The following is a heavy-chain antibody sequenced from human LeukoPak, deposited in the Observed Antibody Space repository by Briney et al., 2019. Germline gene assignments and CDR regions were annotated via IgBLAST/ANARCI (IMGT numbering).Heavy chain of an antibody. D-gene: IGHD6-13*01. CDR2: IYST. J-gene: IGHJ4*02. V-gene: IGHV4-4*07. Sequence: PSETLSLTCTVSGGSISSYSWSWIRQPAGKGLEWIGRIYSTNYNPSLKSRVTISVDTTKNQFSLKLSSVTAADTAVYYCARGDSSGWYYFNYWGQGTLVTVSS. CDR3: ARGDSSGWYYFNY. CDR1: GGSISSYS.